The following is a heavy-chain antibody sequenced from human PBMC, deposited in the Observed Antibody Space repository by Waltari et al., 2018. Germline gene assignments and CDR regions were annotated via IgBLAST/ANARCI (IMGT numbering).Heavy chain of an antibody. D-gene: IGHD1-26*01. CDR1: GFTVSSSY. Sequence: EVQLVETGGGLIQPGGSLRLSCEASGFTVSSSYMTWVRQAPGKGLEWVSVIYRGGSTFYADPVKGRFTISRDDSKNTLYLQMSNLRAEDTAVYYCARDHGVSYLEGALDIWGQGTMVTVSS. CDR3: ARDHGVSYLEGALDI. V-gene: IGHV3-53*02. J-gene: IGHJ3*02. CDR2: IYRGGST.